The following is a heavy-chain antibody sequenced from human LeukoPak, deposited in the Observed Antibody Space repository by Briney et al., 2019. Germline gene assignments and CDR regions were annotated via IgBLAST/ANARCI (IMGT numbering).Heavy chain of an antibody. J-gene: IGHJ5*01. V-gene: IGHV1-46*01. CDR2: INPSGGST. Sequence: ASVKVSCKVSGYTLTELSMHWVRQAPGQGLEWMGIINPSGGSTSYTQKFQGRVTLTRDTSTSTVYMELSSLRSEDTAVYYCARGYSSNWYVYWGQGTLVTVSS. CDR3: ARGYSSNWYVY. CDR1: GYTLTELS. D-gene: IGHD6-13*01.